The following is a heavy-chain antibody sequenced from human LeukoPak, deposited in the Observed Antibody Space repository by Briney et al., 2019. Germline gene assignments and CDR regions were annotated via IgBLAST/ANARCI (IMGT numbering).Heavy chain of an antibody. CDR2: ITYSGYT. CDR3: ARQGKFCTTTSCSIRDGFDI. V-gene: IGHV4-61*08. J-gene: IGHJ3*02. D-gene: IGHD2-2*01. Sequence: KSSETLSLTCTVSGGSIRGIRGYYWNWIRQSPGRGLEWVGFITYSGYTDHNPALKSRVNISIDTSKNKFSLNLSPVTVADTAVYFCARQGKFCTTTSCSIRDGFDIWGQGTTVIVSS. CDR1: GGSIRGIRGYY.